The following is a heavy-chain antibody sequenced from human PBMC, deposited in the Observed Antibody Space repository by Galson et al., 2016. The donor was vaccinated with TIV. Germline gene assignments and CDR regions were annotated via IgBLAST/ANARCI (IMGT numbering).Heavy chain of an antibody. CDR2: IIPMFGTA. CDR1: GGTFSSYV. CDR3: AKERNTAFDTHYSYYGLDV. D-gene: IGHD5-18*01. V-gene: IGHV1-69*13. J-gene: IGHJ6*02. Sequence: SVKVSCKASGGTFSSYVIKWVRQAPGQGLEWMGEIIPMFGTANYAQKFQGRVTITADESTSTAYMELSSLRSEDTAVYYCAKERNTAFDTHYSYYGLDVWGQVTTVIVSS.